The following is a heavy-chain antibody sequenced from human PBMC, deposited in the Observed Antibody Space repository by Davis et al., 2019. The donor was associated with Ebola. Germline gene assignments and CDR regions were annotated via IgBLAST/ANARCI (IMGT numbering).Heavy chain of an antibody. CDR1: GLTFSDYY. CDR2: ISGTGSYT. Sequence: GESLKISCAASGLTFSDYYMSWVRQAPGKGLDWLSYISGTGSYTNYADSVKGRFTISRDNAKNSLDLQMNSLRAEDTAVYYCARESKMLVLMVPLPVWGMDVWGQGTTVTVSS. J-gene: IGHJ6*02. CDR3: ARESKMLVLMVPLPVWGMDV. D-gene: IGHD2-8*01. V-gene: IGHV3-11*05.